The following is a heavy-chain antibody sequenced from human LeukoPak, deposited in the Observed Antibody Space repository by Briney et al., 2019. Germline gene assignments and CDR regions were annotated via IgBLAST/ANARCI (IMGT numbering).Heavy chain of an antibody. D-gene: IGHD3-9*01. J-gene: IGHJ5*02. CDR1: GFTFSSYA. CDR2: ISGSGGST. CDR3: ARVIRYFDWSKQNWFDP. V-gene: IGHV3-23*01. Sequence: PGGSLRLSCAASGFTFSSYAMSWVRQAPGKGLEWVSAISGSGGSTYYADSVKGRFTISRDNAKNSLYLQMNSLRAEDTAVYYCARVIRYFDWSKQNWFDPWGQGTLVTVSS.